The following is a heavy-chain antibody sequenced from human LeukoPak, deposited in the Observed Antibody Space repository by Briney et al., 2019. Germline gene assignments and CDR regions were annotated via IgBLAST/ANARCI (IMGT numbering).Heavy chain of an antibody. CDR3: ATPGGSSGPFDY. Sequence: GGSLRLSCAASGFTFSSYALSWVRQAPGKGRVWVSAISGSGGSTYYADSARGRFTISRDNSKNTLYLQMNSLRAEETAVYYCATPGGSSGPFDYWGQGTLVTVSS. CDR1: GFTFSSYA. CDR2: ISGSGGST. V-gene: IGHV3-23*01. J-gene: IGHJ4*02. D-gene: IGHD3-22*01.